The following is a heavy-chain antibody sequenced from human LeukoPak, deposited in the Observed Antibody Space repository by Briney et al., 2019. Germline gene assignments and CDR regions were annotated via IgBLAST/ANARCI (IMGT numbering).Heavy chain of an antibody. V-gene: IGHV4-38-2*01. CDR3: ARRRTMFGYFAGEFDY. D-gene: IGHD3-10*02. Sequence: SETLSLTCAVSGYSINSGYYWGWIRQPPGKGLEWIGSIYHSGSTYYNPSLKSRVTISGDTSKNQFSLKLSSVTAADTAVYYCARRRTMFGYFAGEFDYWGQGTLVTVSS. CDR1: GYSINSGYY. CDR2: IYHSGST. J-gene: IGHJ4*02.